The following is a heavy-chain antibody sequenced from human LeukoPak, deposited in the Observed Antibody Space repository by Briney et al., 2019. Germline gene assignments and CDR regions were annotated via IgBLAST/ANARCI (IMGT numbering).Heavy chain of an antibody. CDR1: GGSISSGDYY. D-gene: IGHD2-21*01. V-gene: IGHV4-30-4*08. CDR3: ARDLLYCGGDCGFDP. CDR2: IYYSGST. J-gene: IGHJ5*02. Sequence: SQTLSLTCTVSGGSISSGDYYWSWIRQPPGKGLEWIVYIYYSGSTYYNPSLKSRVTISVDTSKNQFSLKLSSVTAADTAVYYCARDLLYCGGDCGFDPWGQGTLVTVSS.